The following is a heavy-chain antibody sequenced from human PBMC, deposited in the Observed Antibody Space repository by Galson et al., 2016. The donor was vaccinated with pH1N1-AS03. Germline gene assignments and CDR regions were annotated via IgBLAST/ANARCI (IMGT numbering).Heavy chain of an antibody. V-gene: IGHV3-33*01. CDR1: GFNFSTHG. J-gene: IGHJ6*02. CDR3: ARDIIDMAVVIPDAMDWGMDV. Sequence: SLRLSCAASGFNFSTHGVHWVRQAPGKGLEWVAMTWYDGSNKYYTDSVKGRFTISRDSFKNTVHLQMNSLRAEDTAVYYCARDIIDMAVVIPDAMDWGMDVWGQGTTVTVSS. CDR2: TWYDGSNK. D-gene: IGHD2-2*01.